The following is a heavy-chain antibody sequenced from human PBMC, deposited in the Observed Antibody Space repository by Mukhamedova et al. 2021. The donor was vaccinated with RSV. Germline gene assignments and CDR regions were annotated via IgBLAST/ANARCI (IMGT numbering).Heavy chain of an antibody. Sequence: DHHMDWVRQAPGKGLEWVGRNRDKANGYTTEYAASGKGRFASSRDVSRNLLYLQMNSLKTEDTAVYYCGRVGGWMGGQNGFDVWG. CDR1: DHH. J-gene: IGHJ3*01. CDR3: GRVGGWMGGQNGFDV. CDR2: NRDKANGYTT. V-gene: IGHV3-72*01. D-gene: IGHD4-23*01.